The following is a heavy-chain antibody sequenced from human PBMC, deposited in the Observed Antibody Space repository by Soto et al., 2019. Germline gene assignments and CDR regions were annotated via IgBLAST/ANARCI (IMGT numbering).Heavy chain of an antibody. CDR1: EFTVTSNY. CDR2: IYSGGST. CDR3: ARATYCTGCNCLLDY. V-gene: IGHV3-53*04. J-gene: IGHJ4*02. Sequence: EVQLVESGGGLVQPGGSLRLSCAASEFTVTSNYMSWVRQAPGKGLEWVSVIYSGGSTYYADFVKGRFTISRDNSKNTVYLQMNSLRADDTAEYYCARATYCTGCNCLLDYWGQGTLVTVSS. D-gene: IGHD2-15*01.